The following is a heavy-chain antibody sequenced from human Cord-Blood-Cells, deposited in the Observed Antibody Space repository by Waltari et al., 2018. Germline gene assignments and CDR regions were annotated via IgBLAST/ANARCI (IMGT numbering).Heavy chain of an antibody. CDR2: ISYDGSNK. Sequence: GGVVQPGRSLRLSCAASGFTFSSYAMHWVRQAPGKGLEWVAVISYDGSNKYYADSVKGRFTISRDNSKNTLYLQMNSLRAEDTAVYYCARDALLTGPDYWGQGTLVTVSS. CDR3: ARDALLTGPDY. CDR1: GFTFSSYA. D-gene: IGHD7-27*01. J-gene: IGHJ4*02. V-gene: IGHV3-30-3*01.